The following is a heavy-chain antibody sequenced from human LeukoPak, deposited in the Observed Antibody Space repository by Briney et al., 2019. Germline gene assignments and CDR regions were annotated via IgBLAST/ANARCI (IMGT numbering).Heavy chain of an antibody. V-gene: IGHV4-4*07. CDR3: ARSRGTTLVTRFDY. CDR2: INTSGST. D-gene: IGHD5-18*01. Sequence: SETLSLTCTVSGGSISNYYWSWTRQPAGKGLEWIGRINTSGSTDYNPSLKSRVTMSVDTAKNQFSLNLSSLTAADTAVYYCARSRGTTLVTRFDYWGQGTLVTVSS. J-gene: IGHJ4*02. CDR1: GGSISNYY.